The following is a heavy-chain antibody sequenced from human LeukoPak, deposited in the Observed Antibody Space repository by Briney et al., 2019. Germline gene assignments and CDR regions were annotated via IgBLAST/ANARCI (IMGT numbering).Heavy chain of an antibody. CDR3: ARRRLLRGGYFDY. Sequence: GESLKISCKGSGYSFTNYWIAWVRQMPGKGLEWMGIIYPGDSDARYSPSFQGQVTISADKSISTVYLQWSSLKASDTATYYCARRRLLRGGYFDYWGQGTLVTVSS. D-gene: IGHD6-25*01. V-gene: IGHV5-51*01. J-gene: IGHJ4*02. CDR2: IYPGDSDA. CDR1: GYSFTNYW.